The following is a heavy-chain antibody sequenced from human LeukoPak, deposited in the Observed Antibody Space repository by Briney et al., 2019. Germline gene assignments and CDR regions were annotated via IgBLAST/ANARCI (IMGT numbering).Heavy chain of an antibody. CDR3: AKGTLGDYRAGPDY. D-gene: IGHD4-17*01. CDR2: ISWDGGST. Sequence: GGSLRLSCAASGFTFDDYTMYWVREVPGKGLEWVSLISWDGGSTYYADSVKGRFTISRGNSKNSLYLQMNSLRAEDTALYYCAKGTLGDYRAGPDYWGRGTLVTVSS. CDR1: GFTFDDYT. J-gene: IGHJ4*02. V-gene: IGHV3-43D*03.